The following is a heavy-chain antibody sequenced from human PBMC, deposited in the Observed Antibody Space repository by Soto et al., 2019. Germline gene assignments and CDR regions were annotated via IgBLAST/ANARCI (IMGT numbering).Heavy chain of an antibody. V-gene: IGHV4-30-4*01. D-gene: IGHD4-17*01. CDR1: GGSISSGDYY. CDR2: IYYSGST. CDR3: ASSRVRGEANGDYGRLDY. J-gene: IGHJ4*02. Sequence: QVQLQESGPGLVKPSQTLSLTCTVSGGSISSGDYYWSWIRQPPGKGLEWIAYIYYSGSTYYNPSLKSRVTISVDTSKNQFSLKLSSVTAADTAVYYCASSRVRGEANGDYGRLDYWGQGTLLTVSS.